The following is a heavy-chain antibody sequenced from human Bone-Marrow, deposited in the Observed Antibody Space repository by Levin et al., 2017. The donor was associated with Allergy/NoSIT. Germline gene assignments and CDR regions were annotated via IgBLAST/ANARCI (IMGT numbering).Heavy chain of an antibody. Sequence: GESLKISCKASGYPFTSYTINWVRQAPGQGLEWMGWIVTNTGRPTYAQGFTGRFVFSLDTYVSPAYLQISTLKAEDTAVYYCARDDSDSSVYYCGNYWGQGTLVTVSS. CDR1: GYPFTSYT. CDR3: ARDDSDSSVYYCGNY. D-gene: IGHD3-22*01. V-gene: IGHV7-4-1*02. J-gene: IGHJ4*02. CDR2: IVTNTGRP.